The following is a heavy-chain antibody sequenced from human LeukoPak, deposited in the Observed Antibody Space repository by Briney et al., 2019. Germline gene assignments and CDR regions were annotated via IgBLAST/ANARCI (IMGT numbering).Heavy chain of an antibody. D-gene: IGHD2-15*01. CDR1: GFTFSSYA. CDR3: AKDVDCSGGSCYPLSYFDY. V-gene: IGHV3-23*01. J-gene: IGHJ4*02. CDR2: ISGSGGST. Sequence: XCAXSGFTFSSYAMSWVRQAPGKGVEWVSAISGSGGSTYYADSVKGRFTISRDKSKNTGYMQMKSLRAEDTAVYYCAKDVDCSGGSCYPLSYFDYWGQGTLVTVSS.